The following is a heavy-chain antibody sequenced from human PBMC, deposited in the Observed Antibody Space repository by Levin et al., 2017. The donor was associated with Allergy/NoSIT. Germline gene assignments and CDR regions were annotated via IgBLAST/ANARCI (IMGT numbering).Heavy chain of an antibody. V-gene: IGHV3-30-3*01. J-gene: IGHJ4*02. CDR1: GFTFSSSA. D-gene: IGHD3-3*01. CDR3: ASPVPNHYDLWSGYLGY. CDR2: ISYDGSNK. Sequence: GGSLRLSCAASGFTFSSSAMHWVRQAPGKGLEWVAVISYDGSNKDYADSVKGRFTISRDNSKNTLYLQVNSLRAEDTAVYYCASPVPNHYDLWSGYLGYWGQGTLVTVSS.